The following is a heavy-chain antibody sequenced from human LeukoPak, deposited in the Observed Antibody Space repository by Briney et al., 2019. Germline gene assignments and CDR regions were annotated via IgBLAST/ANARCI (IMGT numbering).Heavy chain of an antibody. J-gene: IGHJ4*02. Sequence: PSQTLSLTCTVSGGSISSGDYYWSWIRQHPGKGLEWIGYIYYSGSTYYNPSLKSRVTISVDTSKNQFSLKLSSVTAADTAVYYCARERYSSSSTIDYWGQGTLVTVSS. CDR3: ARERYSSSSTIDY. D-gene: IGHD6-6*01. V-gene: IGHV4-31*03. CDR2: IYYSGST. CDR1: GGSISSGDYY.